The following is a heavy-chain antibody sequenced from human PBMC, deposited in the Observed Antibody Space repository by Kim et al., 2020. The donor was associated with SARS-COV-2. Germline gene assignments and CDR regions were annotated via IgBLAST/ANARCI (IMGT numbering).Heavy chain of an antibody. V-gene: IGHV6-1*01. CDR3: ARGGSGWSLDC. CDR1: GDSLSSNSVV. CDR2: TYYRSKWYN. D-gene: IGHD6-19*01. Sequence: SQTLSLTCAISGDSLSSNSVVWHWIRQSPSRGLEWLGRTYYRSKWYNDYVLSVKSRITINLDTSRNQFSLQLSSVTPEDTAGYYCARGGSGWSLDCWGQG. J-gene: IGHJ4*02.